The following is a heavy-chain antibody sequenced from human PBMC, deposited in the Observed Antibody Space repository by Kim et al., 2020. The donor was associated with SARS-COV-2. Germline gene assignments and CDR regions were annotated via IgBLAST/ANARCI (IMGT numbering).Heavy chain of an antibody. D-gene: IGHD2-2*01. Sequence: SETLSLTCTVSGGSISSSSYYWGWIRQPPGKGLEWLGSIYYSGTTYYNPSLKSRVTMSVDTSKNQFSLKLSSVTAADTAVYYCATTLYCSTTSCLDYWGQGTLVTVSS. J-gene: IGHJ4*02. CDR1: GGSISSSSYY. V-gene: IGHV4-39*01. CDR3: ATTLYCSTTSCLDY. CDR2: IYYSGTT.